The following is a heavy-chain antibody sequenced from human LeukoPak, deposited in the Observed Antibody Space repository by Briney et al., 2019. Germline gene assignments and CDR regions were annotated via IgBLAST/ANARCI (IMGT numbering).Heavy chain of an antibody. J-gene: IGHJ3*02. V-gene: IGHV7-4-1*02. Sequence: GASAKVSCKASGYTFTGYYMHWVRQAPGQGLEWMGWINTNTGNPTYAQGFTGRFVFSLDTSVSTAYLQISSLKAEDTAVYYCARVRTQLWLSLDAFDIWGQGTMVTVSS. D-gene: IGHD5-18*01. CDR3: ARVRTQLWLSLDAFDI. CDR1: GYTFTGYY. CDR2: INTNTGNP.